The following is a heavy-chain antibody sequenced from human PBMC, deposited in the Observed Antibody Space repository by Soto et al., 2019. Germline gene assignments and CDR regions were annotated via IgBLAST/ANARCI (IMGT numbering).Heavy chain of an antibody. D-gene: IGHD5-18*01. Sequence: QVQLQESGPGLVKPSETLSLTCTVSGGSVSSGSYYWSWIRQPPGKGLEWIGYIYYSGSTNYNPSHMRRITLSVDTSNHHCSLKLSSVTAADTAVYDRARGVAHTATYYYYTGIDVCGQGTTVTVSS. V-gene: IGHV4-61*03. CDR2: IYYSGST. CDR1: GGSVSSGSYY. J-gene: IGHJ6*01. CDR3: ARGVAHTATYYYYTGIDV.